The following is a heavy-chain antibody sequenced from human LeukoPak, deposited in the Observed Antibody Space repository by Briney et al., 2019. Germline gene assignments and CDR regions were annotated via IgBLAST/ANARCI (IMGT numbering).Heavy chain of an antibody. V-gene: IGHV3-15*01. CDR3: TLIQGWGSGSYYRDF. J-gene: IGHJ4*02. Sequence: GGSLRLSCAASGFSISNDWMSWVRQAPGKGLEWVARVKSRSAGETTDYAAPVKGRFTISRDDSKNTLYLQMNSLKTEDTAVYYCTLIQGWGSGSYYRDFWGQGTLLTVSS. CDR2: VKSRSAGETT. CDR1: GFSISNDW. D-gene: IGHD3-10*01.